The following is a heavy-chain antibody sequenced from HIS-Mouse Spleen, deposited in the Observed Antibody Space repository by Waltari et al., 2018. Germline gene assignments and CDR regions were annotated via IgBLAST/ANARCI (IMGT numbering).Heavy chain of an antibody. J-gene: IGHJ5*02. D-gene: IGHD6-13*01. CDR3: ARVQQLHWFDP. Sequence: QVQLQESGPGLVKPSQTLSLTCTVSGGSISSGGYSWSWIRQHPGKGLEWIGYIYYSGSTYYNPSLKSRVTISVDTSKNQFSLKLSSVTAADTAVYYCARVQQLHWFDPWGQGTLVTVSS. CDR1: GGSISSGGYS. V-gene: IGHV4-31*03. CDR2: IYYSGST.